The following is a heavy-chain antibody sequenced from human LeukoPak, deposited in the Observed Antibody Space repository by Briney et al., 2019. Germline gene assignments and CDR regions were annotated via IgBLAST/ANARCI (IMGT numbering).Heavy chain of an antibody. V-gene: IGHV4-31*03. CDR1: GGSISSGGYY. Sequence: SQTLSLTCTVSGGSISSGGYYWSWIRQHPGKGLEWIGYIYYSGSTYYNPSLKSRVTISVDTSKNQFSLKLSSVTAADTAVYYCARYALDEAAGNDYWGQGTLVTVSS. CDR2: IYYSGST. CDR3: ARYALDEAAGNDY. D-gene: IGHD6-13*01. J-gene: IGHJ4*02.